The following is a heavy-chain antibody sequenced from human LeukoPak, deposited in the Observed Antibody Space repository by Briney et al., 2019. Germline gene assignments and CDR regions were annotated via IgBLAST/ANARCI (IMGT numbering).Heavy chain of an antibody. Sequence: ASVKVSCKASGYTFTSYDINWVRQATGQGLEWMGWMNPNSGNTGYAQKFQGRVTMTRNTSISTAYMELSSLRSEDTAVYYCAKDLAAAAANWFDPWGQGTLVTVSS. V-gene: IGHV1-8*01. J-gene: IGHJ5*02. D-gene: IGHD2-2*01. CDR2: MNPNSGNT. CDR3: AKDLAAAAANWFDP. CDR1: GYTFTSYD.